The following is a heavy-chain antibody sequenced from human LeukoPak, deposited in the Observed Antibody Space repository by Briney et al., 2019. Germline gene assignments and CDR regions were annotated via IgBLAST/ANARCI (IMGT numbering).Heavy chain of an antibody. V-gene: IGHV4-39*07. CDR3: ARNQAVAGNHGAMDI. CDR1: SGSISSASYY. CDR2: IYYSGST. D-gene: IGHD6-19*01. J-gene: IGHJ3*02. Sequence: SETLSLTCTVSSGSISSASYYWGWIRQPPGKGLEWIGTIYYSGSTYYNTSLNSRITMSVDTSKNQFSLKVTSVTALDTAVYYCARNQAVAGNHGAMDIWGQGTMVTVSS.